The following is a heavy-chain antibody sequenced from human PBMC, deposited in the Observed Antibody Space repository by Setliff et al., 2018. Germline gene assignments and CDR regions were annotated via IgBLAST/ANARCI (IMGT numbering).Heavy chain of an antibody. CDR1: GFTFSSYA. CDR2: ISGSGGST. Sequence: PGGSLRLSCAASGFTFSSYAMSWVRQAPGKGLEWDSAISGSGGSTYYADSVKGRFTISRDNSKNTLYVQMNSLRAEDTVVYYCARGLPFLDWFLAYFDYWGQGTLVTVSS. CDR3: ARGLPFLDWFLAYFDY. D-gene: IGHD3-3*01. J-gene: IGHJ4*02. V-gene: IGHV3-23*01.